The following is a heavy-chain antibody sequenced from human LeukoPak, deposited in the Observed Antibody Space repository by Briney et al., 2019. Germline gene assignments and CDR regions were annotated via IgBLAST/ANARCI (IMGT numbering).Heavy chain of an antibody. V-gene: IGHV1-18*04. D-gene: IGHD6-19*01. Sequence: GASVKVSCKASGYASTSYGISRVRQAPGQGLEWMGWISAYNGNTNYAQKLQGRVTMTTDTSTSTAYMELRSLRSDDTAVYYCARAARGSGWPNFDYWGQGTLVTVSS. J-gene: IGHJ4*02. CDR2: ISAYNGNT. CDR3: ARAARGSGWPNFDY. CDR1: GYASTSYG.